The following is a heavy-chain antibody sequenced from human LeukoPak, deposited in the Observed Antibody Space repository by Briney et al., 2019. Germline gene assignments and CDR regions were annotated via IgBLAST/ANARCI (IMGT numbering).Heavy chain of an antibody. CDR2: INSDGSGT. J-gene: IGHJ3*02. V-gene: IGHV3-74*01. CDR3: ARDPLQGDAFDI. CDR1: GFTFNSYW. Sequence: PGGSLRLSCAASGFTFNSYWMHWVRQAPGKGLVGVSRINSDGSGTTYADSVKGRFTISRDNAKNTLYLQMNSLRAEDTAVYYCARDPLQGDAFDIWGQGTMVTVSS.